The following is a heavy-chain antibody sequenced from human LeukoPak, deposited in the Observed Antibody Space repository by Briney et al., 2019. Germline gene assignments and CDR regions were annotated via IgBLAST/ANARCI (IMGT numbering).Heavy chain of an antibody. V-gene: IGHV5-51*01. J-gene: IGHJ4*02. CDR1: GNSFNSYL. CDR3: ARIPWDLPGDY. Sequence: GGPPKINRRGSGNSFNSYLHGREPRQPGERVEWMGIIYPGDSDIRYSPSFQGQVTISADKSISTAYLQWSSLKASDTAMYYCARIPWDLPGDYWGQGTLVTVSS. D-gene: IGHD1-14*01. CDR2: IYPGDSDI.